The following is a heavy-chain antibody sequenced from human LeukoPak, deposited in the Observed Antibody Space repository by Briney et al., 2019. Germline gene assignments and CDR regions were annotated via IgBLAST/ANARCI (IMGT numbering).Heavy chain of an antibody. CDR2: IKSKTDGGTT. V-gene: IGHV3-15*01. D-gene: IGHD4-11*01. CDR1: GFTFSNAW. J-gene: IGHJ4*02. CDR3: TTAMKNTVTTVHY. Sequence: GGSLRLSCAASGFTFSNAWMSWFRQAPGKGLEWVGRIKSKTDGGTTDYAAPVKGRFSISRDDSKNTLYLQMNSLKTEDTAIYYCTTAMKNTVTTVHYWGQGTLVTVSS.